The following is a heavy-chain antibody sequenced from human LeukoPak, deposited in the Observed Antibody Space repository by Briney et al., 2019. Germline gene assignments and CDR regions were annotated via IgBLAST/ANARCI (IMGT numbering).Heavy chain of an antibody. CDR3: AREHYDFWSGYLTYYYYGMDV. Sequence: TGGSLRLSCAASGFTFSSYAMHWVRQAPGKGLEWVAVISYDGSNKYYADSVKGRFTISRGNSKNTLYLQMNSLRAEDTAVYYCAREHYDFWSGYLTYYYYGMDVWGQGTTVTVSS. V-gene: IGHV3-30-3*01. D-gene: IGHD3-3*01. CDR2: ISYDGSNK. CDR1: GFTFSSYA. J-gene: IGHJ6*02.